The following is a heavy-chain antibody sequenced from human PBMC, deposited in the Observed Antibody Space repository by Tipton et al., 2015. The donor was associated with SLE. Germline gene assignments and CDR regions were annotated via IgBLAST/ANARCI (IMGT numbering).Heavy chain of an antibody. D-gene: IGHD6-6*01. Sequence: SLRLSCTASGFIFSSSWIHWVRQRPGKGLVWVSRINSDGSSSKYADPVKGRFTISRDNAKNTVYLQMNSLTAEDTALYYCVRDPPYSSSSPFDHWGQGTLVTVSS. CDR1: GFIFSSSW. J-gene: IGHJ4*02. CDR3: VRDPPYSSSSPFDH. V-gene: IGHV3-74*03. CDR2: INSDGSSS.